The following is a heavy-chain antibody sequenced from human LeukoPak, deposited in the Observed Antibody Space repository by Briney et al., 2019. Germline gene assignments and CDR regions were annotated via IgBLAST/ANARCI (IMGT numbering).Heavy chain of an antibody. CDR3: ARGRDDIFPPPAKYCYGMDV. J-gene: IGHJ6*02. D-gene: IGHD3-9*01. CDR2: INHSGST. V-gene: IGHV4-34*01. Sequence: SETLSLTCAVYGGSFSGYYWSWIRQPPGKGLEWIGEINHSGSTNYNPSLKSRVTISVDTSKNQFSLKLSSVTAADTAVYYCARGRDDIFPPPAKYCYGMDVWGQGTTVTVSS. CDR1: GGSFSGYY.